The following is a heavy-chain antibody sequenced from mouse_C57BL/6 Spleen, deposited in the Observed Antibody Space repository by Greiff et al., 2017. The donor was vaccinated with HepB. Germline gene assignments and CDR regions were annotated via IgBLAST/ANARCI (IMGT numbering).Heavy chain of an antibody. Sequence: EVMLVESGGGLVQPGGSLSLSCAASGFTFTDYYMSWVRQPPGKALEWLGFIRNKANGYTTEYSASVKGRFTISRDNSQSILYLQMNALRAEDSATYYCATYYDYFDYWGQGTTLTVSS. CDR1: GFTFTDYY. D-gene: IGHD2-10*01. J-gene: IGHJ2*01. CDR2: IRNKANGYTT. CDR3: ATYYDYFDY. V-gene: IGHV7-3*01.